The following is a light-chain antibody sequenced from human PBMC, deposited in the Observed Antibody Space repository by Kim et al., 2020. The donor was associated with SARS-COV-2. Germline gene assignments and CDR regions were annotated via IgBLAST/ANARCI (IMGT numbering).Light chain of an antibody. V-gene: IGLV2-14*01. CDR2: DVS. Sequence: QSALTQPASVSGSPGQSITISCTGTSSDVGAYKYVSWYQQHPGKAPELMIFDVSERPSGISNRFSGSKSGNTASLTISGLQAEDEADYYCSSYARSSSYVFGTGTKVTGL. J-gene: IGLJ1*01. CDR1: SSDVGAYKY. CDR3: SSYARSSSYV.